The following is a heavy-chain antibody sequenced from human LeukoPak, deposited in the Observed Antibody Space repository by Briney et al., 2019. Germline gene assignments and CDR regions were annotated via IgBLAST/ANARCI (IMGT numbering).Heavy chain of an antibody. V-gene: IGHV1-2*02. CDR1: GYTFTSYG. Sequence: GASVKVSCKTSGYTFTSYGISWVRQAPGQGLEWMGWINPNSGGTNYAQKFQGRVTMTRDTSISTAYMELSRLRSDDTAVYYCARVGAYGSGSYYREDAFDIWGQGTMVTVSS. J-gene: IGHJ3*02. D-gene: IGHD3-10*01. CDR2: INPNSGGT. CDR3: ARVGAYGSGSYYREDAFDI.